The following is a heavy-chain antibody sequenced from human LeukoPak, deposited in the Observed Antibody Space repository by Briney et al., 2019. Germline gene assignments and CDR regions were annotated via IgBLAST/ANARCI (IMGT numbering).Heavy chain of an antibody. CDR3: EATSGLDY. CDR1: GFTFSSYG. J-gene: IGHJ4*02. D-gene: IGHD3-16*01. Sequence: AGGSLRLSCAASGFTFSSYGMHWVRQAPGKGLEWVAFIRYDGSNKYYADSVKGRFTISRDNSKNTLYLQMNRLRAEDTAVYYCEATSGLDYWGQGTLVTVSS. V-gene: IGHV3-30*02. CDR2: IRYDGSNK.